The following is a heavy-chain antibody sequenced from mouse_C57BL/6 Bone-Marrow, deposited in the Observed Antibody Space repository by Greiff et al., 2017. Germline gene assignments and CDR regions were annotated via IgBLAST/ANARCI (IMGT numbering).Heavy chain of an antibody. CDR3: ARGYSGFFAY. CDR2: INPGSGGT. Sequence: VQLQQSGAELVRPGTSVKVSCKASGYAFTNYLIEWVKQRPGQGLEWIGVINPGSGGTNYTAKFQGKATLTADKSSSTAYMQLSSLTSEDSAVYFCARGYSGFFAYWGQGTLVTVSA. CDR1: GYAFTNYL. J-gene: IGHJ3*01. D-gene: IGHD1-1*02. V-gene: IGHV1-54*01.